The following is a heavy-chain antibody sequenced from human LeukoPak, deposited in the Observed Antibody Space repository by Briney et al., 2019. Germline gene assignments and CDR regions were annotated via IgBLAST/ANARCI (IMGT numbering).Heavy chain of an antibody. CDR3: ASAGTTPYNWFDP. CDR2: IWYDGSNK. Sequence: PGGSLRLSCAASGFTFSSYGMHWVRQAPGKGLEWVAVIWYDGSNKYYADSVKGRFTISRDNSKNTLYLQMNSLRAEDTAVYCCASAGTTPYNWFDPWGQGTLVTVSS. CDR1: GFTFSSYG. V-gene: IGHV3-33*01. J-gene: IGHJ5*02. D-gene: IGHD1-7*01.